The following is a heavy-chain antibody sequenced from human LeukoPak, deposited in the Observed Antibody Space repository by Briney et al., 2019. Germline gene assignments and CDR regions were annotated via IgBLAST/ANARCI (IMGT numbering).Heavy chain of an antibody. CDR2: INPSGGST. CDR1: GYTFTSYY. D-gene: IGHD3-22*01. Sequence: ATVKVSCKASGYTFTSYYMHWVRQAPGQGLEWMGIINPSGGSTSYAQKFQGRVTMTRDTSTSTVYMELSSLRSEDTAVYYCAREAGGDRYYYDSSGYPLDYWGQGTLVTVSS. J-gene: IGHJ4*02. CDR3: AREAGGDRYYYDSSGYPLDY. V-gene: IGHV1-46*01.